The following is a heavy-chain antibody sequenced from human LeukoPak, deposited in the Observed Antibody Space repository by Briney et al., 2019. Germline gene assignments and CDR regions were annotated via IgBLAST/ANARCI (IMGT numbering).Heavy chain of an antibody. CDR2: ISYDGSNK. Sequence: GGSLRLPCAASGFTFSSYGMHWVSPAPGKGLEWVAVISYDGSNKYYADSVKGRFTISRDNSKNTLYLQMNSLRAEDTAVYYCAKGWDDAFDIWGQGTMVTVSS. J-gene: IGHJ3*02. CDR3: AKGWDDAFDI. V-gene: IGHV3-30*18. CDR1: GFTFSSYG. D-gene: IGHD6-19*01.